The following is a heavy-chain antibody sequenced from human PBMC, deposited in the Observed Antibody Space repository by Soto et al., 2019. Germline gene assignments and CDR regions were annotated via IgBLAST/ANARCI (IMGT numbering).Heavy chain of an antibody. CDR3: ARDFITYDFWSGYLPPYYYGMDV. V-gene: IGHV3-21*01. Sequence: GGSLRLSCAASGFTFSSYSMNWVRQAPGKGLEWVSSISSSSSYIYYADSVKGRFTISRDNAKNSLYLQMNSLRAEDTAVYYCARDFITYDFWSGYLPPYYYGMDVWGQGTTVTVSS. J-gene: IGHJ6*02. CDR1: GFTFSSYS. D-gene: IGHD3-3*01. CDR2: ISSSSSYI.